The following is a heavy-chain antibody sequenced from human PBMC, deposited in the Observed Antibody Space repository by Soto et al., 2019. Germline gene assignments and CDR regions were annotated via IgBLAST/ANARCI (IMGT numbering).Heavy chain of an antibody. J-gene: IGHJ6*03. CDR1: GGTFSSYT. V-gene: IGHV1-69*04. D-gene: IGHD1-1*01. CDR3: ARETITTGTTFTYYYYYYMDV. CDR2: IIPILGIA. Sequence: SVKVSCKASGGTFSSYTISWVRQAPGQGLEWMGRIIPILGIANYAQKFQGRVTITADKSTSTAYMELSSLRSEDTAVYYCARETITTGTTFTYYYYYYMDVWGKGTTVTVSS.